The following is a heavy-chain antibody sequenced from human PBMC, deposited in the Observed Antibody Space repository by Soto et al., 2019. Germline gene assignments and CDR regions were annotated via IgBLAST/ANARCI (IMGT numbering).Heavy chain of an antibody. CDR2: IYYSGST. J-gene: IGHJ4*02. V-gene: IGHV4-59*01. D-gene: IGHD3-10*01. Sequence: LTCTVSGGSISSYYWSWIRQPPGKGLEWIGYIYYSGSTNYNPSLKSRVTISVDTSKNQFSLKLSSVTAADTAVYYCATGGSGSYSLFFDYWGQGTLVTVSS. CDR3: ATGGSGSYSLFFDY. CDR1: GGSISSYY.